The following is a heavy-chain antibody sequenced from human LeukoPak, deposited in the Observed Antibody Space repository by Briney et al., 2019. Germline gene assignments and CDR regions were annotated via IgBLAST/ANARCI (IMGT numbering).Heavy chain of an antibody. CDR1: GFTFSSYA. V-gene: IGHV3-30*04. D-gene: IGHD5-18*01. CDR3: ARGRGYRFDC. J-gene: IGHJ4*02. Sequence: PGWSLRLSCAASGFTFSSYAIHWVRQAPGKGLEWVAVTSYDGSDKHFADSVEGRITISRDNSKNTVSLQMNSVRAEDTAVYYCARGRGYRFDCWGQGTPVTVSS. CDR2: TSYDGSDK.